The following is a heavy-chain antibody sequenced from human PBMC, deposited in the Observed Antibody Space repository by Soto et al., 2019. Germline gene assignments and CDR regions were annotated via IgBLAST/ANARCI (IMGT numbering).Heavy chain of an antibody. V-gene: IGHV1-46*01. D-gene: IGHD2-2*01. Sequence: GXSVKVSCKASGYTFTSYYMHWVRQAPGQGLEWMGIINPSGGSTSYAQKFQGRVTMTRDTSTSTVYMELSSLRSEDTAVYYCAIESDIVLVPAAMRLYYYGMDVWGQGTTVTVSS. J-gene: IGHJ6*02. CDR2: INPSGGST. CDR3: AIESDIVLVPAAMRLYYYGMDV. CDR1: GYTFTSYY.